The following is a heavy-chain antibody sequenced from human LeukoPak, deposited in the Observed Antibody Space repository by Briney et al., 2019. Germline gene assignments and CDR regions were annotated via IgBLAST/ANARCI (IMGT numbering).Heavy chain of an antibody. CDR2: ISSSGGNT. J-gene: IGHJ4*02. D-gene: IGHD3-22*01. V-gene: IGHV3-23*01. Sequence: GGSLRLSCTASGFAFGTYAMTWVRQAPGKGLEWIPSISSSGGNTYYGDAMKGRLTIAGDNSKNTLYLQLNSLRVEDTAVYYCANTYYYDTSGYYSFPKWGQGTQVNVCS. CDR1: GFAFGTYA. CDR3: ANTYYYDTSGYYSFPK.